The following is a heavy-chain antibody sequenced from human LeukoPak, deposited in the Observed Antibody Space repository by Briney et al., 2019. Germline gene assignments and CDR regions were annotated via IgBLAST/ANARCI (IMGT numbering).Heavy chain of an antibody. D-gene: IGHD3-3*01. CDR1: GGSFSGYY. Sequence: SETLSLTCAVYGGSFSGYYWSWIRQPPGKGLEWIGYIYYSGSTYYNPSLKSRVTISVDTSKNQFSLKLSSVTAADTAVYYCARSQGYYDFWSGYNPQYGMDVWGQGTTVTVSS. CDR3: ARSQGYYDFWSGYNPQYGMDV. V-gene: IGHV4-34*09. J-gene: IGHJ6*02. CDR2: IYYSGST.